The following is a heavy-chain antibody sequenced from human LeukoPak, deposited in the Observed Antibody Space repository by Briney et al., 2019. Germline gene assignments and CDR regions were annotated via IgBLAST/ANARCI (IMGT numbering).Heavy chain of an antibody. CDR3: AKYQQWLSPDSFDY. D-gene: IGHD6-19*01. Sequence: PGGSLRLSCAASGFTFSSYAMSWVRQAPGKWLEWVSVISGSGGSTYYADSVKGRFTISRDNSKNTLYLQMNSLRAGDTAVYDCAKYQQWLSPDSFDYWGQGTLVTVSS. CDR1: GFTFSSYA. J-gene: IGHJ4*02. CDR2: ISGSGGST. V-gene: IGHV3-23*01.